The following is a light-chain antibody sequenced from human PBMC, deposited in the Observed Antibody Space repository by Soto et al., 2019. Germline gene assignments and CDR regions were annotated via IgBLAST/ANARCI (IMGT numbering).Light chain of an antibody. CDR3: SSYTSKSTLI. CDR2: EVV. V-gene: IGLV2-8*01. Sequence: QSVLTQPPSASGSPGQSVTISCTGTKNDIGVYDFVSWYQHHPGKAPRLIIYEVVQRPSGVPDRFSGSKSGNTASLTVSGLQAEDEADYYCSSYTSKSTLIFGGGTKLTVL. CDR1: KNDIGVYDF. J-gene: IGLJ2*01.